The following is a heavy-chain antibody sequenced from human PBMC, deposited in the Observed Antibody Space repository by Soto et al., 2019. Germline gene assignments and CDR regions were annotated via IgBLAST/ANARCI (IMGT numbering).Heavy chain of an antibody. CDR2: INPSGGST. V-gene: IGHV1-46*01. J-gene: IGHJ4*02. Sequence: ASVKVSCKASGYTFTSYYMHWVRQAPGKGLEWMGIINPSGGSTSYAQKFQGRVTMTRDTSTSTVYMELSSLRSEDTAVYYCATRYNVYSSPYYFDYWGQGTLVTVSS. CDR3: ATRYNVYSSPYYFDY. D-gene: IGHD6-6*01. CDR1: GYTFTSYY.